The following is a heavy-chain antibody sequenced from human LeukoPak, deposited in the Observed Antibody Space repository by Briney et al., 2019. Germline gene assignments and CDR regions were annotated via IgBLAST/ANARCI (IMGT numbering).Heavy chain of an antibody. CDR3: VKDEDWGSGS. CDR2: IRSDGSDK. D-gene: IGHD7-27*01. J-gene: IGHJ5*02. Sequence: PGGSLRLSCEVSGFIFRNYGMHWVRRTPGKGLEWVAFIRSDGSDKYYADSVKGRFTISRDTSKNKLYLQMNGLRAEDTAPYYCVKDEDWGSGSWGQGTPVTVSS. CDR1: GFIFRNYG. V-gene: IGHV3-30*02.